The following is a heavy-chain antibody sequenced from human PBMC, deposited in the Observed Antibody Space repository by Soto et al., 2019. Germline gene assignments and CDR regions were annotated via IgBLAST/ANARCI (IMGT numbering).Heavy chain of an antibody. J-gene: IGHJ4*02. D-gene: IGHD1-1*01. CDR3: ARHGPLTNNWNQLNC. V-gene: IGHV4-39*01. Sequence: QLQLQESGPGLVKPSETLSLTCTVSGGSISSSPYYWAWIRQPPGKGLQWIGNIYYNGNTFYNPSLMCRVTISIDTSKSQFSLGLSSVTASDTAVYYCARHGPLTNNWNQLNCWGQGTLVTVSS. CDR2: IYYNGNT. CDR1: GGSISSSPYY.